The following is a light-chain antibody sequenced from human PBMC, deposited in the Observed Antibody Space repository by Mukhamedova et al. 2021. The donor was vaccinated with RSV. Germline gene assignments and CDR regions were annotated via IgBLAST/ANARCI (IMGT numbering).Light chain of an antibody. Sequence: RASQEIRDNLVWYQQKSGKAPKLLIYAASSLQSGVPSRFSGHGSGTDFTLTINSLQPEDFATYYCLQDYTYPLAFGGGTKVQIK. CDR1: QEIRDN. J-gene: IGKJ4*01. CDR3: LQDYTYPLA. V-gene: IGKV1-6*01. CDR2: AAS.